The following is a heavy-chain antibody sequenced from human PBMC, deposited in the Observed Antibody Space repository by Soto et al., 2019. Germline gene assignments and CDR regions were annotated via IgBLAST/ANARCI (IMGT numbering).Heavy chain of an antibody. V-gene: IGHV3-33*01. Sequence: QVQLVESGGGVVQPGRSLRLSCAASGFTFSSYGMHWVRQAPGKGLEWVAVIWYDGSNKYYADSVKGRFTISRDNSKKTLYLQMNSLRAGDKAVYYCGRDVQGPGAMLGLWGQGTLVTVSS. CDR3: GRDVQGPGAMLGL. CDR1: GFTFSSYG. CDR2: IWYDGSNK. D-gene: IGHD2-2*01. J-gene: IGHJ4*02.